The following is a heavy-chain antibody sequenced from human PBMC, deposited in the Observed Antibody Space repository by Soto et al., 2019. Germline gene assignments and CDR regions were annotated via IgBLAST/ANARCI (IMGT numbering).Heavy chain of an antibody. CDR3: AKGGGVGYYFGMDV. CDR1: GFTFNDYA. CDR2: ISGSGDSK. Sequence: EVQVLESGGGLVQPGGSLRLSCAASGFTFNDYAMSWVRQAPGKGLEWVSAISGSGDSKYYADSVKGRFTVSRDNSKSTVYLQMNNLRAADTAVYYCAKGGGVGYYFGMDVWGQGTTVTVSS. D-gene: IGHD3-10*01. V-gene: IGHV3-23*01. J-gene: IGHJ6*02.